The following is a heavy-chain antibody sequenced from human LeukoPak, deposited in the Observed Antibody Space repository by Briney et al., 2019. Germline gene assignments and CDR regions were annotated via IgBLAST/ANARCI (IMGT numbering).Heavy chain of an antibody. D-gene: IGHD1-26*01. V-gene: IGHV4-59*11. CDR2: IYFSGST. CDR1: GGSISSHY. J-gene: IGHJ4*02. CDR3: ARGGGAFDF. Sequence: PSETLSLTCTVPGGSISSHYWSWIRQSPGKGLEWIGYIYFSGSTNYNPSLKSRVTISLDTSKSQFSLKLSSVTAADTAVYYCARGGGAFDFWGQGTLVTVSS.